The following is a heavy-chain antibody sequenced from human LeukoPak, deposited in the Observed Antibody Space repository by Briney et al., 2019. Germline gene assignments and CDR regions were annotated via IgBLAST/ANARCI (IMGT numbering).Heavy chain of an antibody. Sequence: PGGSLRLSCAASGFTFSSYLMGWVRQAPGKGLEWVSGISGSGDNTYYAASVQGRFTISRDNSKNTLYLQMNSLRAEDTAVYYCASELRFLEWLPDYWGQGTLVTVSS. CDR1: GFTFSSYL. J-gene: IGHJ4*02. CDR3: ASELRFLEWLPDY. D-gene: IGHD3-3*01. V-gene: IGHV3-23*01. CDR2: ISGSGDNT.